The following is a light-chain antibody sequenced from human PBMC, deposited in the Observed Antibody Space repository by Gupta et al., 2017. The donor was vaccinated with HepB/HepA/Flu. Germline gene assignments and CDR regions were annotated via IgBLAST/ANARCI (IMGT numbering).Light chain of an antibody. CDR2: DAA. V-gene: IGKV1-33*01. CDR1: QDISHC. J-gene: IGKJ2*01. CDR3: RQYENLPPYT. Sequence: IQMTQSPSSLSASVGDRVTITSQASQDISHCLNWYQQKPGKAPNLLIYDAANLETRVPSRFSGSGCGTDFTFTISSLQPEDIATYYCRQYENLPPYTFGQGTKLEIK.